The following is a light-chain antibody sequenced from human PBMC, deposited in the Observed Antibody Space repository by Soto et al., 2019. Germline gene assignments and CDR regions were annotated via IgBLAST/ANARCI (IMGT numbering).Light chain of an antibody. CDR3: ASSTSDSLYV. CDR1: SSDVGGNKY. V-gene: IGLV2-14*01. CDR2: KVT. Sequence: QSSLTQPASVSGSPGQSITISCAGTSSDVGGNKYVSWYQQYPGKVPKLLINKVTNRPSGVSYRFSGSKSGNTASLTISALLAEDEADYFCASSTSDSLYVFGTGTKVTVL. J-gene: IGLJ1*01.